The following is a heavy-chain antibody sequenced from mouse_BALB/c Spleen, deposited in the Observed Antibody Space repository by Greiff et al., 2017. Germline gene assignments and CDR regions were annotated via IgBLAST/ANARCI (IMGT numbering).Heavy chain of an antibody. CDR1: GYTFTSYW. Sequence: VQLVESGAELAKPGASVKMSCKASGYTFTSYWMHWVKQRPGQGLEWIGYINPSTGYTEYNQKFKDKATLTADKSSSTAYMQLSSLTSEDSAVYYCAREGYGYFDYWGQGTTLTVSS. D-gene: IGHD1-1*02. CDR2: INPSTGYT. V-gene: IGHV1-7*01. CDR3: AREGYGYFDY. J-gene: IGHJ2*01.